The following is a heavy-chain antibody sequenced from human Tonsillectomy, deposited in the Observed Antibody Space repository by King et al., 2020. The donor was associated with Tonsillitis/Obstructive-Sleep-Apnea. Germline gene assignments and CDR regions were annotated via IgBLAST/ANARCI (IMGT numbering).Heavy chain of an antibody. V-gene: IGHV1-3*01. CDR2: INAANGYT. Sequence: VQLVQSGDEVKKPGASVKLSCKASGYTFSSYAMHWVRQAPGQRPEWMGWINAANGYTEYSQKFQGRVTMTSDTSANTAFMELGSLTSGDTAVYYCARESPNAEGDYWGQGALVTVSS. CDR1: GYTFSSYA. J-gene: IGHJ4*02. D-gene: IGHD2-8*01. CDR3: ARESPNAEGDY.